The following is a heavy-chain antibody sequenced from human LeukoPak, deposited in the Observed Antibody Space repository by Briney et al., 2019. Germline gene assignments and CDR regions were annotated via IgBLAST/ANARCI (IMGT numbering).Heavy chain of an antibody. CDR2: ISSSSSYI. Sequence: GGSLRLSCAASGFTFSSYSMNWVRQAPGKGLEWGSAISSSSSYIYYADSVKGRFTISRDNAKNSLYLQMNSLRAEDTAVYYCARDHYGSGTSSAFDYWGQGTLVTVSS. CDR3: ARDHYGSGTSSAFDY. V-gene: IGHV3-21*01. CDR1: GFTFSSYS. D-gene: IGHD2-15*01. J-gene: IGHJ4*02.